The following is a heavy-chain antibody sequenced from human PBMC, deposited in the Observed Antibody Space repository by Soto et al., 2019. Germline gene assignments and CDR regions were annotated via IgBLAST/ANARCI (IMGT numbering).Heavy chain of an antibody. J-gene: IGHJ4*01. CDR1: GFTFGSRA. V-gene: IGHV3-23*01. CDR3: ASGSKDSYPGSRIFDF. D-gene: IGHD3-10*01. Sequence: GSLRLSCVASGFTFGSRAMSWVRQAPGEGLEWVSTITDTGGDSKSADSVRGRFAISRDNSRNTLYLQMSSLRAEDSAVYYCASGSKDSYPGSRIFDFWGRGTLVTLSS. CDR2: ITDTGGDS.